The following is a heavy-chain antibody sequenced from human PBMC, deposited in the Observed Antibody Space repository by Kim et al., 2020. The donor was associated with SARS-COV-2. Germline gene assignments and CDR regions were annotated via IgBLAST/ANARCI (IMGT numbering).Heavy chain of an antibody. V-gene: IGHV3-30*07. D-gene: IGHD5-12*01. CDR3: ARRGSAYFYFDY. Sequence: YYADSVKRRFTIPRDNSKHTLFLQMNSLRAEDTALYYCARRGSAYFYFDYWGQGALVTVSS. J-gene: IGHJ4*02.